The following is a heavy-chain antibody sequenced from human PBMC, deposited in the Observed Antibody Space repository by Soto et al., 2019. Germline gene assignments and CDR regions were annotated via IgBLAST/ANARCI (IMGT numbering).Heavy chain of an antibody. D-gene: IGHD1-7*01. CDR2: INHSGST. V-gene: IGHV4-34*01. CDR3: GGGRNWNYGYYYYYGMDV. CDR1: GGSFSGYY. J-gene: IGHJ6*02. Sequence: SETLSLTCAVYGGSFSGYYWSWIRQPPGKGLEWIGEINHSGSTNYNPSLKSRVTISVDTSKNQFSLKLSSVTAADTAVYYCGGGRNWNYGYYYYYGMDVWGQGTTVTVSS.